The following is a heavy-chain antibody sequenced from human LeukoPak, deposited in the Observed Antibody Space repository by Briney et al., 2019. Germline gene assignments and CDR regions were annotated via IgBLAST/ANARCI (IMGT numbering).Heavy chain of an antibody. J-gene: IGHJ6*02. CDR3: AKDRTRDYDFWSGYYCGMDV. D-gene: IGHD3-3*01. CDR1: GFTFSSSG. V-gene: IGHV3-30*18. Sequence: GGSLRLSCAASGFTFSSSGMHWVRQAPGKGLEWVAVISYDGSNKYYADSVKGRFTISRDNSKNTLYLQMNSLRAEDTAEYYCAKDRTRDYDFWSGYYCGMDVWGQGTTVTVSS. CDR2: ISYDGSNK.